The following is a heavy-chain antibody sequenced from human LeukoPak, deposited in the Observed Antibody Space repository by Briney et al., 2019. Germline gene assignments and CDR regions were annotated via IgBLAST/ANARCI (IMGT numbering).Heavy chain of an antibody. CDR2: IYSAGST. V-gene: IGHV3-66*01. D-gene: IGHD2-8*01. CDR3: ARSVWLSYFDN. J-gene: IGHJ4*02. CDR1: GFTVSNKY. Sequence: GSLRLSCAASGFTVSNKYMNWVRQAPGKGLEWVSVIYSAGSTYYADSVQGRFTISRDNSKNTLYLQMNSLRGEDTAVYYCARSVWLSYFDNWGQGTLVTVSS.